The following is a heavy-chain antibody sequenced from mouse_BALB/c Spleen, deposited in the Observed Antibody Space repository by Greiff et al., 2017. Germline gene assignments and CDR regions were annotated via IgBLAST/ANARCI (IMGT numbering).Heavy chain of an antibody. Sequence: EVKLMESGPGLVKPSQSLSLTCSVTGYSITSGYYWNWIRQFPGNKLEWMGYISYDGSNNYNPSLKNRISITRDTSKNQFFLKLNSVTTEDTATYYCAHDYDQAMDYWGQGTSVTVSS. V-gene: IGHV3-6*02. D-gene: IGHD2-4*01. CDR3: AHDYDQAMDY. CDR2: ISYDGSN. J-gene: IGHJ4*01. CDR1: GYSITSGYY.